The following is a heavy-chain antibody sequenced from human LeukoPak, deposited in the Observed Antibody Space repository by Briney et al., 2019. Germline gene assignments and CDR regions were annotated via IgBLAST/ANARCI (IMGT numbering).Heavy chain of an antibody. CDR1: GFTFTAYA. V-gene: IGHV3-23*01. Sequence: GGSLRLSCTASGFTFTAYAMTWVRQAPGKGLEWVSEISGDGGTTSYADSVKGRFTVSRDNSKTTVYLQMNSLRAEDTAVYFCARDPRGYTGYDSRGPDTYYFDHWGQGTLVTVSS. D-gene: IGHD5-12*01. CDR3: ARDPRGYTGYDSRGPDTYYFDH. CDR2: ISGDGGTT. J-gene: IGHJ4*02.